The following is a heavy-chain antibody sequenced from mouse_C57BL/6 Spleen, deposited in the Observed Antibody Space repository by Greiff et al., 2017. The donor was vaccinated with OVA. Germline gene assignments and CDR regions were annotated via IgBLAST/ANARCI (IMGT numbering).Heavy chain of an antibody. V-gene: IGHV1-55*01. J-gene: IGHJ2*01. D-gene: IGHD3-2*02. Sequence: QVQLKQPGAELVKPGASVTMSCKASGYTFTSYWITWVKQRPGQGLEWIGDIYPGSGSTNYNEKFKSKATLTVDTSSSTAYMQLSSLTSEDSAVYYCAREDSSGPTGYFDYWGQGTTLTVSS. CDR3: AREDSSGPTGYFDY. CDR2: IYPGSGST. CDR1: GYTFTSYW.